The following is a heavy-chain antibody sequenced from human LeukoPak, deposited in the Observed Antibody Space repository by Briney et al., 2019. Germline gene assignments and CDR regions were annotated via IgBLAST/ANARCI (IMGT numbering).Heavy chain of an antibody. J-gene: IGHJ4*02. D-gene: IGHD3-10*01. CDR2: ISTTGTTI. CDR3: AKDPVLLWFGESYSDY. CDR1: GFTFSAYH. V-gene: IGHV3-48*02. Sequence: PGGSLRLSCAASGFTFSAYHINWVRQAPGKGLEWISYISTTGTTIHYADSVKGRFAISRDNAKSSLYLQMNSLRDEDTAVYYCAKDPVLLWFGESYSDYWGQGTLVTVSS.